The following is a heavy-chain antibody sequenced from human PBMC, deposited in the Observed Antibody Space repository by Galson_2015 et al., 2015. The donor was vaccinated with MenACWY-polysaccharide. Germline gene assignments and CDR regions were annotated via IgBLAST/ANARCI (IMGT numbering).Heavy chain of an antibody. Sequence: SVKVSCKASGYTFTDYYIHWVRQAPGQGLESMGWINPKSGGTDYVQKFQGSISMTRDTSISTAYMEVSRLTSDDTAIYYCARGTGISVTTKAAFHIWGQGTRVTVSS. CDR2: INPKSGGT. CDR3: ARGTGISVTTKAAFHI. V-gene: IGHV1-2*02. J-gene: IGHJ3*02. CDR1: GYTFTDYY. D-gene: IGHD4-17*01.